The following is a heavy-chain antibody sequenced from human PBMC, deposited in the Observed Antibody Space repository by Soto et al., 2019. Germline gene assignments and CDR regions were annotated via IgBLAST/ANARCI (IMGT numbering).Heavy chain of an antibody. V-gene: IGHV4-4*07. D-gene: IGHD6-13*01. CDR1: GGSISSYY. CDR3: ARDSSRPLDYGMDV. Sequence: QVQLQESGPGLVKPSETLSLTCTVSGGSISSYYWSWIRQPAGKGLEWIGRIYTSGSTNYNPSLKSRVTMSVDTSKKQCSLKLSSVTAADAAVYYCARDSSRPLDYGMDVWGQGTTVTVS. CDR2: IYTSGST. J-gene: IGHJ6*02.